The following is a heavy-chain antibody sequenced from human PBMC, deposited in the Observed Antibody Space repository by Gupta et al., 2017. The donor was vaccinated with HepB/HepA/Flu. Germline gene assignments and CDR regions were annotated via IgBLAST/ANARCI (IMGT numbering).Heavy chain of an antibody. Sequence: EVQLSESGGGLVQPGGSLRLSCAGPGFTFSGYGRSWVRQAPGKGLEWVSIISTDCSDKYYVDSVKGRFTISRDNSKNTLYLQMNSLTAEDTAVYFCTKGESGGGYYSPFDSWGQGTLVTVSS. V-gene: IGHV3-23*01. CDR2: ISTDCSDK. J-gene: IGHJ4*02. CDR3: TKGESGGGYYSPFDS. CDR1: GFTFSGYG. D-gene: IGHD3-22*01.